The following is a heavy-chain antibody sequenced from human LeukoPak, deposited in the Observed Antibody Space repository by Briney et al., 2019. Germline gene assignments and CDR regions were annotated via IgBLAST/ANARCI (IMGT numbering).Heavy chain of an antibody. CDR2: ISSSSSYI. Sequence: GGSLRLSCAASGFTVSSNYMSWVRQAPGKGLEWVSSISSSSSYIYYADSVKGRFTISRDNAKNSLYLQMNSLRAEDTAVYYCARDSQTTPAWDYWGQGTLVTVSS. J-gene: IGHJ4*02. CDR1: GFTVSSNY. V-gene: IGHV3-21*01. D-gene: IGHD2-15*01. CDR3: ARDSQTTPAWDY.